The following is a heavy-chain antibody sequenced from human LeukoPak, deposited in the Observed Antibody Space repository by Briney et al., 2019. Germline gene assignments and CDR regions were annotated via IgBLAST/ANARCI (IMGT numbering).Heavy chain of an antibody. CDR2: ISSSSSYI. CDR3: ASEHDYGDFDY. J-gene: IGHJ4*02. CDR1: EFXFSSYG. V-gene: IGHV3-21*01. D-gene: IGHD4-17*01. Sequence: GRSLRLSCAASEFXFSSYGMHWVRQAPGKGLEWVSSISSSSSYIYYADSVKGRFTISRDNAKNSLYLQMNSLRAEDTAVYYCASEHDYGDFDYWGQGTLVTVSS.